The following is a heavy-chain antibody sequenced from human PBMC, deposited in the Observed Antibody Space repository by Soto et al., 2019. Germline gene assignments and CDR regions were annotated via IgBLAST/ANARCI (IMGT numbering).Heavy chain of an antibody. CDR1: GFTFSSYG. CDR3: ASDLVGASDSYGLDV. V-gene: IGHV3-33*01. Sequence: GGSLRLSCAASGFTFSSYGMLWVRQAPGKGLEWVAVIWYDGSNKYYADSVKGRFTISRDNSKNTLYLQMNSLRAEDTAVYYCASDLVGASDSYGLDVWGQGTPVTVS. D-gene: IGHD1-26*01. CDR2: IWYDGSNK. J-gene: IGHJ6*02.